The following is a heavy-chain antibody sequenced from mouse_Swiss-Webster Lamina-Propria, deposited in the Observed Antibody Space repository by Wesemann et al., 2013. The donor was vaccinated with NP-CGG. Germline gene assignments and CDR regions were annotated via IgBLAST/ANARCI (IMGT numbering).Heavy chain of an antibody. CDR1: GFTFSDYY. D-gene: IGHD2-4*01. CDR3: AIYYDYDGGYAMDY. Sequence: GSLKLSCATSGFTFSDYYMYWVRQTPEKRLEWVAYISNGGGSTYYPDTVKGRFTISRDNAKNTLYLQMSRLKSEDTAMYYCAIYYDYDGGYAMDYWGQGTSGHRLL. CDR2: ISNGGGST. V-gene: IGHV5-12*02. J-gene: IGHJ4*01.